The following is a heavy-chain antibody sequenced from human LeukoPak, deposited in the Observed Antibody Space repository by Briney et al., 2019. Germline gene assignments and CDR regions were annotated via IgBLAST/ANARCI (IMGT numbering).Heavy chain of an antibody. V-gene: IGHV3-23*01. Sequence: GGSLRLSCAASGFTFNSYAMSWVRQAPGKGLEWVSSISGSGDTTYYADPVEGRFTISRDNSKSTLSLQVNSLRVEDTAVYYCAKDKGVTSVVFDIWGQGTMVTVSS. CDR3: AKDKGVTSVVFDI. D-gene: IGHD4-11*01. CDR2: ISGSGDTT. J-gene: IGHJ3*02. CDR1: GFTFNSYA.